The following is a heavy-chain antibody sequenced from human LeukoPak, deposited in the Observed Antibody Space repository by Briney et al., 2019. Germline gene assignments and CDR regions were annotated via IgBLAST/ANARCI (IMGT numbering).Heavy chain of an antibody. J-gene: IGHJ4*02. CDR2: ISANGGST. V-gene: IGHV3-23*01. CDR3: AKEGAFSYASFDY. D-gene: IGHD5-18*01. Sequence: PGGSLRLSCAASGFTFSSYAMSWVRQAAGKGLVWVSGISANGGSTYYADSVEGRFTISRDNSKNTLYLQVNSLRAEDTAVYYCAKEGAFSYASFDYWGQGTLVTVSS. CDR1: GFTFSSYA.